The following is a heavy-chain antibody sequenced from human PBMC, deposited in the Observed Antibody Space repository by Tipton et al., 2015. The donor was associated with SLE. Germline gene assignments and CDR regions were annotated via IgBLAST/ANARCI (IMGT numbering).Heavy chain of an antibody. Sequence: TLSLTCTVSGGSISSYYWSWIRQPPGKGLEWIGYIYYSGSTTYNPSLKSRVTISVDTSKNQFSLKLSSVTAADTAVYYCARVGGGGTIDYWGQGTLVTVSS. J-gene: IGHJ4*02. V-gene: IGHV4-59*01. CDR3: ARVGGGGTIDY. D-gene: IGHD2-15*01. CDR2: IYYSGST. CDR1: GGSISSYY.